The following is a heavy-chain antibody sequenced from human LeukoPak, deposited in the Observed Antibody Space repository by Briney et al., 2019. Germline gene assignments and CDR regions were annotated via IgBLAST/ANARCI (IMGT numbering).Heavy chain of an antibody. CDR1: GYTFTSYG. CDR3: ARAVGRLRYFDWLRDYYYMDV. D-gene: IGHD3-9*01. Sequence: VASVTVSFKASGYTFTSYGISWVRQAPGQGREWMGWISAYNGNTNYAQKLQGRVTMTADTSTSTAYMELRSLRSDDTAVYYCARAVGRLRYFDWLRDYYYMDVWGKGTTVTVSS. CDR2: ISAYNGNT. J-gene: IGHJ6*03. V-gene: IGHV1-18*01.